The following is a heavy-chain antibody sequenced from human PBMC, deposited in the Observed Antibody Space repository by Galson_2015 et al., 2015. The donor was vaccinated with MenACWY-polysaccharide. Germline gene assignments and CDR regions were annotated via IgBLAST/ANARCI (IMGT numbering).Heavy chain of an antibody. V-gene: IGHV3-23*01. CDR3: ESERFQLLYPYNGLDV. CDR1: GFTFGHYA. CDR2: ISAGTMT. J-gene: IGHJ6*02. Sequence: SLRLSCAASGFTFGHYAMSWVRQAPGKGLEWVSTISAGTMTYYADSVKGRFATSSDKSTNTLYLPMNSLRAEDTAVYYCESERFQLLYPYNGLDVWGQGTTVTVSS. D-gene: IGHD2-2*02.